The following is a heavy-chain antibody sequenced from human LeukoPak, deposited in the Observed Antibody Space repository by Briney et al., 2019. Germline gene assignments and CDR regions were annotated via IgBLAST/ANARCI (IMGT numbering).Heavy chain of an antibody. D-gene: IGHD6-19*01. CDR2: INTNTGNP. V-gene: IGHV7-4-1*02. Sequence: ASVKVSCKASGYTFTSYGISWVRQAPGQGLEWMGWINTNTGNPTYAQGFTGRFVFSLDTSVSTAYLQISSLQTDDTAVYYCGRAVAGRFDYWGQGTLVTVSS. CDR1: GYTFTSYG. CDR3: GRAVAGRFDY. J-gene: IGHJ4*02.